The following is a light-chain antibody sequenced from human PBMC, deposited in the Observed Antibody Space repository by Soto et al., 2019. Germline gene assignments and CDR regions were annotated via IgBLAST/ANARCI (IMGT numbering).Light chain of an antibody. CDR1: QSINSW. CDR2: KAS. J-gene: IGKJ1*01. CDR3: QQYESYPWT. V-gene: IGKV1-5*03. Sequence: DIQMTQSPSTLSASVGDRVAITCRASQSINSWLAWYPHKPGKAPKLLIYKASSLQSGVPSRFSGSGSGTQFTLTIKSLKPDDFATYYCQQYESYPWTFGQGTKVDTK.